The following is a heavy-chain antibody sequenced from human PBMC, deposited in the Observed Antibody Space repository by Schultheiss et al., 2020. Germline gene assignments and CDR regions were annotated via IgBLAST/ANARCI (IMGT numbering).Heavy chain of an antibody. CDR2: IYYSGST. V-gene: IGHV4-39*01. D-gene: IGHD4-17*01. Sequence: SATLSLTCTVSGGSISSSSYYWGWIRQPPGKGLEWIGSIYYSGSTYYNPSLKSRVTISVDTSKNQFSLKLSSVTAADTAVYYCARHGDYGDYAEPYYYGMDVWGQGTT. CDR3: ARHGDYGDYAEPYYYGMDV. CDR1: GGSISSSSYY. J-gene: IGHJ6*02.